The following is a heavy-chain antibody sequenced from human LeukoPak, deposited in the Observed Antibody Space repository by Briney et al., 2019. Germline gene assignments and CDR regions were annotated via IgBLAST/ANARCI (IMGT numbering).Heavy chain of an antibody. CDR3: ARRSYCYSTSCYGYWFDS. Sequence: GESLKISCKGSGYRFTDYWIAWVRPMPGKGPEWMGIIYPGDSDSRYSPSFQGQVTFSADKSISTAYLQWSSLKASDTAMYYCARRSYCYSTSCYGYWFDSWGQGTLVTVSS. CDR2: IYPGDSDS. V-gene: IGHV5-51*01. J-gene: IGHJ5*01. CDR1: GYRFTDYW. D-gene: IGHD2-2*01.